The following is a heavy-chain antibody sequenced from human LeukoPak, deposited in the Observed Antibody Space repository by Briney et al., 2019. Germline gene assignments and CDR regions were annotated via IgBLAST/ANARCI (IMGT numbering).Heavy chain of an antibody. V-gene: IGHV3-23*01. CDR2: ISGGGATT. D-gene: IGHD6-13*01. CDR1: GFTFINYA. J-gene: IGHJ4*02. Sequence: GGSLRLSCAASGFTFINYAMTWVRQAPGKGLESVSGISGGGATTYYADSVKGRFTISRDNSKNTLFLQMNSLRAEDTAVYYCAKDHSSKYPYYFDYWGQGSLVTVSS. CDR3: AKDHSSKYPYYFDY.